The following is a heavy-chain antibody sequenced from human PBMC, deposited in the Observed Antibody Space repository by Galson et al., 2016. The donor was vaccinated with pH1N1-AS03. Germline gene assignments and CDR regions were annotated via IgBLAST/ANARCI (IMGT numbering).Heavy chain of an antibody. CDR1: GYDFINCW. CDR2: IDPRDSDA. CDR3: ARHRQSETYSEPFDI. J-gene: IGHJ3*02. Sequence: QSGAEVKKPGESLKISCKASGYDFINCWIGWVRQMPGKGLEWMGVIDPRDSDARYSSSFQGQVTISADKSITTAHLQWGSLKASDTGMYFCARHRQSETYSEPFDIWGQGTMVTVSS. D-gene: IGHD2-21*01. V-gene: IGHV5-51*01.